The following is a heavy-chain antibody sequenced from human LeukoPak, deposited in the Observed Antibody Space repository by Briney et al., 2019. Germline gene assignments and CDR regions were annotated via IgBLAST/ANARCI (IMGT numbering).Heavy chain of an antibody. CDR2: ISAYNGNR. CDR3: ARDGGGDSWGYFDC. D-gene: IGHD2-21*02. Sequence: GASVKVSCKGSGYAFSRYGISWGRKAPGQRVEWVGWISAYNGNRNSAQKFQGRVTMTTDTSTSTVYMELRSLRSDDTAVYYCARDGGGDSWGYFDCWGQGTLVTVSS. V-gene: IGHV1-18*01. J-gene: IGHJ4*02. CDR1: GYAFSRYG.